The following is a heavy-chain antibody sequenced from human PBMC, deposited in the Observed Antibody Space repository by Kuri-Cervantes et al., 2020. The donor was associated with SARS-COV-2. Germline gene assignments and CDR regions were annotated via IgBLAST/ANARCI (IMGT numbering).Heavy chain of an antibody. D-gene: IGHD5-24*01. V-gene: IGHV3-30*19. CDR1: GFTFSSYG. CDR3: ARLQHRDGDRSY. CDR2: ISYDGSNK. Sequence: GSLKISCAASGFTFSSYGMHWARRAPGKGLEWVAVISYDGSNKYYADSVRGRFTISRDNFKKTLFLQLDNLRAEDTAVYYCARLQHRDGDRSYWGQGTLVTVSS. J-gene: IGHJ4*02.